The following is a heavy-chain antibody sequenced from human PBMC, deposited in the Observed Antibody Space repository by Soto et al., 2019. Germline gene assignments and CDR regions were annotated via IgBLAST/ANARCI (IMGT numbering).Heavy chain of an antibody. CDR2: INSEGVT. CDR1: GFTLSSCE. D-gene: IGHD3-16*01. CDR3: SRDKGEKVAYGMDV. Sequence: ASGGGLVQPGGSLRLSCTVSGFTLSSCEMNWVRQAPGKGLEWISYINSEGVTIYADSVRGRFTISRDNVQNSLLLQMNSLRAEDTAVYYCSRDKGEKVAYGMDVWGQGTTVTVSS. J-gene: IGHJ6*02. V-gene: IGHV3-48*03.